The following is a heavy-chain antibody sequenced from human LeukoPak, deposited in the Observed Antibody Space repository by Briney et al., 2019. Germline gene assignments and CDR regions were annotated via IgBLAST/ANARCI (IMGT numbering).Heavy chain of an antibody. D-gene: IGHD3-10*01. CDR3: AGVGVTRIWFGESYYFDY. CDR1: GYTFTSYG. Sequence: ASVKVSCKASGYTFTSYGISWVRQAPGQGLEWMGWISAYNGNTNYAQKLQGRVTMTTDTSTSTAYMELRSLRSDDTAVYYCAGVGVTRIWFGESYYFDYWGQGTLVTVSS. V-gene: IGHV1-18*01. J-gene: IGHJ4*02. CDR2: ISAYNGNT.